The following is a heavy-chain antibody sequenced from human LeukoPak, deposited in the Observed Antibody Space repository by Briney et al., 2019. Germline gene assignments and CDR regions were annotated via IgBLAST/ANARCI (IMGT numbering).Heavy chain of an antibody. V-gene: IGHV3-21*01. J-gene: IGHJ4*02. CDR2: ISGSSSHI. CDR3: ARVVSGRAHGGNPTFDY. CDR1: GFTFSSYS. D-gene: IGHD4-23*01. Sequence: PGGSLRLSCAASGFTFSSYSMNWVRQAPGKGLEWVSSISGSSSHIYYADSVKGRFTISRDNAKNSLYLQMNSLRAEDTAVYYCARVVSGRAHGGNPTFDYWGQGTLVTVSS.